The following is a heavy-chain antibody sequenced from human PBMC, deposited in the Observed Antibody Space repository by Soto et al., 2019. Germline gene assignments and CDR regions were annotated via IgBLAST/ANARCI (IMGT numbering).Heavy chain of an antibody. J-gene: IGHJ4*02. D-gene: IGHD2-15*01. CDR1: GFTFSSYV. V-gene: IGHV3-23*01. CDR3: AKDPRIVVVVAAPGN. CDR2: ISGSGVST. Sequence: EVQLLESGGGLVQPGGSLRLSCAASGFTFSSYVMSWVRQAPGKGLEWVSGISGSGVSTYYADSVKGRFTISRDNSKNTLYLQMKSLRAEDTAVYYCAKDPRIVVVVAAPGNWGQGTLVTVSS.